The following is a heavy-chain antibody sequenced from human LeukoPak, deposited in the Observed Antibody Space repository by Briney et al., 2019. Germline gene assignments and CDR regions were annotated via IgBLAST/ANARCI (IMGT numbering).Heavy chain of an antibody. J-gene: IGHJ4*02. V-gene: IGHV1-69*13. CDR3: AGRYYYDNSGYYNDY. CDR1: GGTFSSYA. CDR2: IIPIFGTA. D-gene: IGHD3-22*01. Sequence: GASVKVSCKASGGTFSSYAISWVRQAPGQGLEWMGGIIPIFGTANYAQKFQGRVTITADESTSTAYMELSSLRSEDTALYYCAGRYYYDNSGYYNDYWGQGTLVTVSS.